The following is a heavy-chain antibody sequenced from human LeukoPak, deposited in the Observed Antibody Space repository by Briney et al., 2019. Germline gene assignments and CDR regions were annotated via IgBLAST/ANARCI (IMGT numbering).Heavy chain of an antibody. CDR2: ISYDGSNK. CDR1: GFTFSSYA. Sequence: GGSLRLSCAASGFTFSSYAMHWVRQAPGKGLEWVAVISYDGSNKYYADSVKGRFTISRDNSKNTLYLQMNSLRAEDTAVYYCARDGDGSGSYSDYWGQGTLVTVSS. J-gene: IGHJ4*02. D-gene: IGHD3-10*01. V-gene: IGHV3-30*14. CDR3: ARDGDGSGSYSDY.